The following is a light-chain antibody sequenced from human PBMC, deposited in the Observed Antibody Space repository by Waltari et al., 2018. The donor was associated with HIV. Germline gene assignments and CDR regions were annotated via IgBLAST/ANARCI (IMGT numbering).Light chain of an antibody. Sequence: NFVLTQPHSVSESPGKTVTISCTRTSGSIATNYVQRYQQRPGSSPTTVIYEDTQRPSGVPDRFSGSIDSSSNSASLIISGLTTEDEADYYCQSYGSTNQVFGGGTKLTV. CDR3: QSYGSTNQV. CDR1: SGSIATNY. V-gene: IGLV6-57*01. CDR2: EDT. J-gene: IGLJ2*01.